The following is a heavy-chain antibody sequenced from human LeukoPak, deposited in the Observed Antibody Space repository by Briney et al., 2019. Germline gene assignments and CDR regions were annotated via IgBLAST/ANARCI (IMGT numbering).Heavy chain of an antibody. V-gene: IGHV1-69*04. J-gene: IGHJ6*03. Sequence: SVKVSCKASGGTFSSYAISWVRQAPGQGLEWMGRIIPILGIANYAQKFQGRVTITADKSTSTAYMELSSLRSEDTAVYYCARAGGLLWFRESYYYYYMDVWGKGTMVTVSS. CDR1: GGTFSSYA. CDR2: IIPILGIA. CDR3: ARAGGLLWFRESYYYYYMDV. D-gene: IGHD3-10*01.